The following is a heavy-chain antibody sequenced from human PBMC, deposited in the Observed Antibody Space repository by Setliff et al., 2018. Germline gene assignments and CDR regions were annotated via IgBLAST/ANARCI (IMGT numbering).Heavy chain of an antibody. CDR2: IYYTGNT. Sequence: PSETLSLTCTVSGGSVSSTSYYWGWIRQPPGKGLEWIGTIYYTGNTYYNPSLKSRVTISVDTSKNQFSLKLSSVTAADTAVYYCARHAIAMSTIISYFDCWGHGTLVTVSS. D-gene: IGHD5-12*01. J-gene: IGHJ4*01. CDR3: ARHAIAMSTIISYFDC. CDR1: GGSVSSTSYY. V-gene: IGHV4-39*01.